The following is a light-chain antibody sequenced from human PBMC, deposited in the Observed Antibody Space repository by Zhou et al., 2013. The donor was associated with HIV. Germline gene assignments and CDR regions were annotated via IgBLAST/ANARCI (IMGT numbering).Light chain of an antibody. CDR3: QQRSDWPIT. V-gene: IGKV3-11*01. CDR1: QSVRNY. J-gene: IGKJ5*01. Sequence: EVVLTQSPVTLSLSPGERATLSCRASQSVRNYLAWYQQKCGQAPRLLIYDTFSRATGIPARFSGSGSGTDFTLTISSLEPEDFAIYYCQQRSDWPITFGQGTRLEIK. CDR2: DTF.